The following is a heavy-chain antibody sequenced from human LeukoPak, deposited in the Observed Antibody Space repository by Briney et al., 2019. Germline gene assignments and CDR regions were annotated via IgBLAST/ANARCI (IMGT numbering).Heavy chain of an antibody. D-gene: IGHD5-18*01. CDR3: ARDRVGGYTYGGNWFDP. J-gene: IGHJ5*02. Sequence: ASVKVTCKASGDIFTSYGISWVRQAPGQGLESMGWISPFNGNTKYVQKFQGRVTMTTDTSTSTAYLELRSLRSDDTAVYYCARDRVGGYTYGGNWFDPWGPGTLVTVSS. CDR1: GDIFTSYG. CDR2: ISPFNGNT. V-gene: IGHV1-18*01.